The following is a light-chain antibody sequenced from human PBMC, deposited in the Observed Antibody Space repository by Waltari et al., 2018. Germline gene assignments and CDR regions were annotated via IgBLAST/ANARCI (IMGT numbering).Light chain of an antibody. CDR3: QQYDNLLPIT. Sequence: DIQITRSPSSLSASVEDKVTITCQASQDISNYLNWYQQKPGKTPKPLIYDASNLETGGPSTLSGSGSGTDYTFTISSLQHEDIATYYCQQYDNLLPITFGQGTRLEIK. CDR2: DAS. CDR1: QDISNY. J-gene: IGKJ5*01. V-gene: IGKV1-33*01.